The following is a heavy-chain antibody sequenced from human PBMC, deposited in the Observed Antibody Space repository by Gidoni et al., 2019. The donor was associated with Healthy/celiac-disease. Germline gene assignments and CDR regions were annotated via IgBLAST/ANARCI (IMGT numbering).Heavy chain of an antibody. CDR2: ISGSGGST. D-gene: IGHD3-3*01. Sequence: EVQLLESGGGLVQPGGSLRLSCAASGFTFSSYAMSWVRQAPGKGLEWCSAISGSGGSTYYADSVKGRFTISRDNAKNTLYLQMNSLRAEDTAVYYCATSPRKGDFWSGYSYGMDVWGQGTTVTVSS. J-gene: IGHJ6*02. CDR1: GFTFSSYA. CDR3: ATSPRKGDFWSGYSYGMDV. V-gene: IGHV3-23*01.